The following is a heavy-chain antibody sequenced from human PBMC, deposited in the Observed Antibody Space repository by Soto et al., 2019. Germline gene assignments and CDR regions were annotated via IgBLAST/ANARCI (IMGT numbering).Heavy chain of an antibody. V-gene: IGHV4-31*03. D-gene: IGHD2-2*01. CDR1: GGSISSGGYY. CDR3: ARSGVGGRSTRGYNWFDP. CDR2: IYYSGST. J-gene: IGHJ5*02. Sequence: SETLSLTCTVSGGSISSGGYYWSWIRQHPGKGLEWIGYIYYSGSTYYNPSLKSRVTISVDTSKNQFSLKLSSVTAADTAVYYCARSGVGGRSTRGYNWFDPWGQGTLVTVSS.